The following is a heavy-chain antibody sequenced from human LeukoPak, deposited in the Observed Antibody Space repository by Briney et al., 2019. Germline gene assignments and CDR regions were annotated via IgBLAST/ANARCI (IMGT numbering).Heavy chain of an antibody. V-gene: IGHV3-30-3*01. CDR1: GFTFSSYA. J-gene: IGHJ4*02. CDR3: ARDLQSIAAAGFFDY. CDR2: ISYDGSNK. D-gene: IGHD6-13*01. Sequence: GGSLRLSCAASGFTFSSYAMHWVRPAPGKGLEWVAVISYDGSNKYYADSVKGRFTISRDNSKNTLYLQMNSLRAEDTAVYYCARDLQSIAAAGFFDYWGQGTLVTVSS.